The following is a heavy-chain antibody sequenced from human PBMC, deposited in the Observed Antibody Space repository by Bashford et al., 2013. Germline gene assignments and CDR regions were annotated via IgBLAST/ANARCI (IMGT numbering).Heavy chain of an antibody. CDR2: IYHSGST. V-gene: IGHV4-4*02. J-gene: IGHJ6*03. CDR3: ARGTTPTSLYYYYYYMTS. Sequence: SSETLSLTCAVSGGSISSSNWWSWVRQPPGKGLEWIGEIYHSGSTNYNPSLKSRVTISVDKSKNQFSLKLSSVTAADTAVYYCARGTTPTSLYYYYYYMTSGAKGPRSPSP. CDR1: GGSISSSNW. D-gene: IGHD4-11*01.